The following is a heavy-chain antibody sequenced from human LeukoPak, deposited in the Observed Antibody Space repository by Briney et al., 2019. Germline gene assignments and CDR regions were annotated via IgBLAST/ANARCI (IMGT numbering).Heavy chain of an antibody. Sequence: GGSLRLSCAASGFTFSSYSVNWVRQAPGKGMEWVSSISSSSSYIYYADSVKGRFTISRDNAKNSLYLQMDSLRTEDTAVYYCARAQFGGWYGLAFDSWGQGTLVTVSS. J-gene: IGHJ4*02. D-gene: IGHD6-19*01. CDR3: ARAQFGGWYGLAFDS. CDR2: ISSSSSYI. V-gene: IGHV3-21*01. CDR1: GFTFSSYS.